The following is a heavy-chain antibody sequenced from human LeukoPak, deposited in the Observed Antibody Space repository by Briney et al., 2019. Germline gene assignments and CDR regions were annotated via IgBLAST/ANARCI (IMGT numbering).Heavy chain of an antibody. V-gene: IGHV4-34*01. CDR2: IYHSGST. CDR3: ARGADSSSWYYYYYYYMDV. Sequence: SETLSLTCAVYGGSFSGYYWSWIRQPPGKGLEWIGSIYHSGSTYYNPSLKSRVTISVDTSKNQFSLKLSSVTAADTAVYYCARGADSSSWYYYYYYYMDVWGKGTTVTVSS. D-gene: IGHD6-13*01. J-gene: IGHJ6*03. CDR1: GGSFSGYY.